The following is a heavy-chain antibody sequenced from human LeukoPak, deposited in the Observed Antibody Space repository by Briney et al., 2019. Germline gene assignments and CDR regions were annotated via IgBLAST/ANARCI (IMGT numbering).Heavy chain of an antibody. CDR3: AKSSQNYFNRWSDY. V-gene: IGHV3-23*01. D-gene: IGHD3-10*01. Sequence: GGSLRLSCAASGFTFSSYWMNWVRQAPGKGPEWVSGISGSGGSTYYADSVKGRFTISRDNSKNTLYLQMISLRAEDTAVYYCAKSSQNYFNRWSDYWGQGTLVTVSS. J-gene: IGHJ4*02. CDR1: GFTFSSYW. CDR2: ISGSGGST.